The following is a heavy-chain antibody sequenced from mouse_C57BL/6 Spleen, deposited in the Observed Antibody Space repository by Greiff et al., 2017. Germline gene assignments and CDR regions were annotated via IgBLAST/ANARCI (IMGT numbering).Heavy chain of an antibody. D-gene: IGHD1-1*01. J-gene: IGHJ1*03. CDR3: TTRRDYGSSLYWYFDV. V-gene: IGHV14-4*01. CDR2: IDPENGDT. Sequence: VQLQQSGAELVRPGASVKLSCTASGFNIKDDYMHWVKQRPEQGLEWIGWIDPENGDTEYASKFQGKATITADTSSNTAYLQLSSLTSEDTAVYYCTTRRDYGSSLYWYFDVWGTGTTVTVSS. CDR1: GFNIKDDY.